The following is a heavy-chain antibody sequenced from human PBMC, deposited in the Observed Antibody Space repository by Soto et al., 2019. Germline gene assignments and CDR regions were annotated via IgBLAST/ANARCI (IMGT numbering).Heavy chain of an antibody. D-gene: IGHD3-22*01. V-gene: IGHV3-23*01. CDR1: GFTFSNDA. J-gene: IGHJ4*02. Sequence: EVQLLESGGDLVQPGESLRLSCAASGFTFSNDAMSWVRQAPGKGLEWVSAISGSGGSTYYADSVKGRFTISRDNSKNTLSLQMSSLRAEDTAVYYCAKGSSGDRPYYFDNWGQGTLVTVSS. CDR3: AKGSSGDRPYYFDN. CDR2: ISGSGGST.